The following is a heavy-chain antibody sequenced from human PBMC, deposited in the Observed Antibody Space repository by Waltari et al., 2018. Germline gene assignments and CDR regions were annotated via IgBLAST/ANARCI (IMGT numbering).Heavy chain of an antibody. CDR3: ARALMAGYVGY. D-gene: IGHD3-9*01. Sequence: QVQLQESGPGLVKPSETLSLTCIVSGISMNTYYWSWIRQSPGKGLECIGYIHHSGTTDSNPSLKGRVTMSLDTSKKQFSLKLSSVTAADTAVYYCARALMAGYVGYWGQGTLVTVSA. CDR1: GISMNTYY. V-gene: IGHV4-59*01. CDR2: IHHSGTT. J-gene: IGHJ4*02.